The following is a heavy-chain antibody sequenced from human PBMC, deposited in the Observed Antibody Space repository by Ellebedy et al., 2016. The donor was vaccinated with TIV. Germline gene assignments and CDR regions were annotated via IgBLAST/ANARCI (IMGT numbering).Heavy chain of an antibody. D-gene: IGHD7-27*01. CDR1: GFTFSSYS. V-gene: IGHV3-21*04. CDR3: VRDDWGPGDY. Sequence: GESLKISXAASGFTFSSYSMNWIRQAPGKGLEWVSSINGAAVNIYYADSVRGRFTISRDNAKNSLYLQMNGLRAEDTALYYCVRDDWGPGDYWGQGTLVTVSS. J-gene: IGHJ4*02. CDR2: INGAAVNI.